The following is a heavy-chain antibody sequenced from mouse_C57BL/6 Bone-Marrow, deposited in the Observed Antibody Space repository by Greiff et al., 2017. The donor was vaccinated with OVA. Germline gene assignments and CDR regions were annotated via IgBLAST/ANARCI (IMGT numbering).Heavy chain of an antibody. CDR1: GYTFTSYW. CDR3: VYLHYYGSSPDY. Sequence: QVQLKQPGAELVRPGSSVKLSCKASGYTFTSYWMDWVKQRPGQGLEWIGNIYPSDSETHYNQKFKDKATLTVDKSSSTAYMQLSSLTSEDSAVYYCVYLHYYGSSPDYWGQGTTLTVSS. CDR2: IYPSDSET. V-gene: IGHV1-61*01. J-gene: IGHJ2*01. D-gene: IGHD1-1*01.